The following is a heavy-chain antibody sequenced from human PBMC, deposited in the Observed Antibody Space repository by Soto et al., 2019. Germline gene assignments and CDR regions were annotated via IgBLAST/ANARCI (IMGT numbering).Heavy chain of an antibody. CDR1: GFTFSDYA. D-gene: IGHD6-6*01. J-gene: IGHJ4*02. Sequence: LRLSCLASGFTFSDYAMSWVRQAPGKGLEWVSGISSGGGSPYNADSVKGRFTISRDNSKNTLYLQMNSLRVDDTAVYYCVKGGGRIVPRHFDYWGQGTVVTVSS. CDR3: VKGGGRIVPRHFDY. CDR2: ISSGGGSP. V-gene: IGHV3-23*01.